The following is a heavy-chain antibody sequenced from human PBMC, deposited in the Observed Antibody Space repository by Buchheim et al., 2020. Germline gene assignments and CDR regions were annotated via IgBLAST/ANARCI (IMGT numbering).Heavy chain of an antibody. CDR3: AKSGQIGYCAGGSCYMSVD. CDR1: GFTFNNYA. D-gene: IGHD2-15*01. Sequence: EVQLLESGGGLVQPGGSLRLSCAASGFTFNNYAMSWVRQAPGKGLEWVSTVSGSGTSTSYADSVEGRFPISIDNSKNTLFLQMNSLRGEDTAIYYCAKSGQIGYCAGGSCYMSVDWGQGTL. CDR2: VSGSGTST. J-gene: IGHJ1*01. V-gene: IGHV3-23*01.